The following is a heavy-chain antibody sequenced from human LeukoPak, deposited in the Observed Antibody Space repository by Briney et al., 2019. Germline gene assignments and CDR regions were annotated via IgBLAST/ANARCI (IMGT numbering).Heavy chain of an antibody. Sequence: ASVKVSCKTSGYTFITYDINWARQAAGQGLEWMGWMNPNSGNTGFAQKFQGRATITRDTSITTAYLELSSLRSEDTAVYYCARAIRYQLLSDYWGQGTLVTVSS. CDR2: MNPNSGNT. D-gene: IGHD2-2*01. V-gene: IGHV1-8*03. CDR3: ARAIRYQLLSDY. J-gene: IGHJ4*02. CDR1: GYTFITYD.